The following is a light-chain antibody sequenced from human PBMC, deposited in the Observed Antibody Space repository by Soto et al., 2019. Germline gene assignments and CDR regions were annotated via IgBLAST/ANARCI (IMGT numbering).Light chain of an antibody. V-gene: IGKV3-20*01. Sequence: IVLTQSPGTLSLSPGERATLSCSASQSVSSNYLAWYQQKPGQAPRLISYGASIWATGIPDRFSGSGSGTDFSLTISRLETEDFAVYYCQQYGTSIYTFGQGTKLEIK. CDR1: QSVSSNY. CDR3: QQYGTSIYT. CDR2: GAS. J-gene: IGKJ2*01.